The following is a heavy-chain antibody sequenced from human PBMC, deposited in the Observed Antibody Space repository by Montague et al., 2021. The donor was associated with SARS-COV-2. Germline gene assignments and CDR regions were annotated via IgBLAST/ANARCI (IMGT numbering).Heavy chain of an antibody. CDR2: IYFSGSS. Sequence: SETLSLTCTVSGGSVSSSGYYWGWIRQPPGKGLEWIGSIYFSGSSYYNPSLKSRVSISVDTSKNQFSLRLSSVTSADTAVYYCARNRRGGLVVPAPNWFDPWGQGTLVTVSS. D-gene: IGHD2-15*01. CDR3: ARNRRGGLVVPAPNWFDP. J-gene: IGHJ5*02. CDR1: GGSVSSSGYY. V-gene: IGHV4-39*01.